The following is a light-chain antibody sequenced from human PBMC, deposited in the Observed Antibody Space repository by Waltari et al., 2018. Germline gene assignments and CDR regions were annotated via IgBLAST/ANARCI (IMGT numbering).Light chain of an antibody. CDR3: QQYSYSPNT. Sequence: EIVLTQSPGTLSLSPGQRATLSCRASQSVYSSYLAWYQQKPGQAPRLLIFDASNRATGYPDRFSGSGSGTDFTLTISRLEPEDFAVYFCQQYSYSPNTFGQGTKLEI. CDR1: QSVYSSY. J-gene: IGKJ2*01. V-gene: IGKV3-20*01. CDR2: DAS.